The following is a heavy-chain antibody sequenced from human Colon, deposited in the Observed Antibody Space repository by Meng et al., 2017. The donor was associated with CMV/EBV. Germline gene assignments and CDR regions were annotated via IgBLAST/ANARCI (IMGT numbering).Heavy chain of an antibody. CDR3: ARDTPHNAFDP. J-gene: IGHJ5*02. CDR2: VDDGGRDV. CDR1: GFTFNNYW. D-gene: IGHD2-15*01. V-gene: IGHV3-74*01. Sequence: LSCPASGFTFNNYWMHWVRQPPGGGLVWLSRVDDGGRDVIYADSVKGRFTVSRDNARNTIYLQMNDLRDEDTALYYCARDTPHNAFDPWGQGTLVTVSS.